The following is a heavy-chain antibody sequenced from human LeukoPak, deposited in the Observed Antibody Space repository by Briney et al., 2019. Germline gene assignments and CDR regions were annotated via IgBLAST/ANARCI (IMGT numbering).Heavy chain of an antibody. J-gene: IGHJ4*02. Sequence: GGSLKLSCAASGFTFSGFAIHWVRQASGKGLEWVGRIRSKANSYATVYAASVKGRFTISRDDSKNTAYLQMNSLQTEDTAVYYCARELRGSYIDYWGQGTLVTASS. D-gene: IGHD1-26*01. V-gene: IGHV3-73*01. CDR2: IRSKANSYAT. CDR1: GFTFSGFA. CDR3: ARELRGSYIDY.